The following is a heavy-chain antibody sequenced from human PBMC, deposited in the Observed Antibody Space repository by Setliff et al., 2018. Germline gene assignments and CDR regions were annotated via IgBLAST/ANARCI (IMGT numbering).Heavy chain of an antibody. J-gene: IGHJ4*02. CDR3: TTDRGYYESSGHYEY. CDR2: IKSKTDGGTT. V-gene: IGHV3-15*01. Sequence: PGGSLRLSCAASGFTFSNAWMSWVRQAPGKGLEWVGRIKSKTDGGTTDYAAPVKGRFTISRDDSKNTLYLQMNSLKTEDTAVYYCTTDRGYYESSGHYEYWGQGTLVTAPQ. CDR1: GFTFSNAW. D-gene: IGHD3-22*01.